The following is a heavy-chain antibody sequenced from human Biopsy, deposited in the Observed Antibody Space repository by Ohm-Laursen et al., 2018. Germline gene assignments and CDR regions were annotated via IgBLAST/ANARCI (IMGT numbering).Heavy chain of an antibody. J-gene: IGHJ3*01. D-gene: IGHD3-9*01. CDR2: ISLNSGSI. Sequence: SLRLSCTAAGFRFDDYGMNWVRHVPGKGMEWVSSISLNSGSIGYVDSVKGRFIIFRDNAKNSLFLQMNSLKAEETALYYCARGYYDIGTGYHYDVFDFWGRGTLVTVSS. V-gene: IGHV3-9*01. CDR3: ARGYYDIGTGYHYDVFDF. CDR1: GFRFDDYG.